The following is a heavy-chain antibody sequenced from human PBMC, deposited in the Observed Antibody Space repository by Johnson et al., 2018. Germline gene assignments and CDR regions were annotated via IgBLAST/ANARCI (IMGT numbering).Heavy chain of an antibody. Sequence: QVQLVESGGGVVQPGRSLRLSCAASGFTFSSYGMHWVRQAPGKGLEWVAVISYDGSNKYYADSVKGRFTISRDNSKNTLYLQMNSLRAEDTAGYYCARDLPAFYYGSGSDAFDIWGQGTMVTVSS. CDR2: ISYDGSNK. CDR1: GFTFSSYG. CDR3: ARDLPAFYYGSGSDAFDI. V-gene: IGHV3-30*03. J-gene: IGHJ3*02. D-gene: IGHD3-10*01.